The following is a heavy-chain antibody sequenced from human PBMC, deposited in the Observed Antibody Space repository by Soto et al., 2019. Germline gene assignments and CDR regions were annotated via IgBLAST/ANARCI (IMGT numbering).Heavy chain of an antibody. D-gene: IGHD2-15*01. Sequence: GGSLRLSCAASGFTFNTFWMSWVRQSPGKGLEWVAYIKHDGSETYYADSVKGRFTISRDNAKNSLFLQMNTLRTEDTAVYYCARDFATHCSGSTCYPYAYWGQGALVTVSS. CDR2: IKHDGSET. J-gene: IGHJ4*02. CDR3: ARDFATHCSGSTCYPYAY. CDR1: GFTFNTFW. V-gene: IGHV3-7*03.